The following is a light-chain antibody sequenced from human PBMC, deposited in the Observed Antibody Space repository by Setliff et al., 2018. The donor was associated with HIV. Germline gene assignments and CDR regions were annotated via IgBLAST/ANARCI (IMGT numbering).Light chain of an antibody. CDR3: SPYTTNRKFV. V-gene: IGLV2-14*03. Sequence: QSALTQPASVSGSPGQSITISCTGTSSDVGSYDFVSWYQQHPGKVPKLLIYDVTGRNSGVSHRFSGSKSGNTASLTISGLQAEDVADYYCSPYTTNRKFVFGTWTKVTVL. CDR1: SSDVGSYDF. CDR2: DVT. J-gene: IGLJ1*01.